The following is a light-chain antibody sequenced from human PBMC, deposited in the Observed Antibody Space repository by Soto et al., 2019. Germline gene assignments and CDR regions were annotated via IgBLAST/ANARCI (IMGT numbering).Light chain of an antibody. CDR3: SSYTSSSTPVV. V-gene: IGLV2-14*01. Sequence: QSALTQPASVSGSPGQSITISCTGTTSDVGGFDFVSWYQQHEGEAPKLILYAVTKRPSGVSSRFSGSKSGNTASLTISGLQAEDEADYYCSSYTSSSTPVVFGGGTKLTVL. J-gene: IGLJ2*01. CDR1: TSDVGGFDF. CDR2: AVT.